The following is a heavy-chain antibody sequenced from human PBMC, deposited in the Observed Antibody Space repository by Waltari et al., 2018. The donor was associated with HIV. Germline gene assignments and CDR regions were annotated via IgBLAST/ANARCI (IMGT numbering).Heavy chain of an antibody. J-gene: IGHJ6*02. D-gene: IGHD6-13*01. CDR1: GGTFSSYA. Sequence: QVQLVQSGAEVKKPGSSVKVSCKASGGTFSSYAISWVRQAPGQGLEWMGGIIPIFGTANYAQKFQGRVTITADKSTSTAYMELSSLRSEDTAVYYCARSPGLEQLVPHDYYYYGMDVWGQGTTVTVSS. V-gene: IGHV1-69*06. CDR2: IIPIFGTA. CDR3: ARSPGLEQLVPHDYYYYGMDV.